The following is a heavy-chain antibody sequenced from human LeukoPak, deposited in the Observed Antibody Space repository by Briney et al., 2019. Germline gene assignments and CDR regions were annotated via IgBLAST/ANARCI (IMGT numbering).Heavy chain of an antibody. CDR2: IYNDGRI. D-gene: IGHD6-25*01. CDR3: WSTIVAAATFDY. V-gene: IGHV3-66*01. CDR1: GFIVSSKY. Sequence: PGGSLRLSCTASGFIVSSKYMSWVRQAPGKGLEWVSIIYNDGRIYYADSVKGRFTISRDNSKNTLYLQMNSLRVEDTAVYYCWSTIVAAATFDYWGQGTLVTVSS. J-gene: IGHJ4*02.